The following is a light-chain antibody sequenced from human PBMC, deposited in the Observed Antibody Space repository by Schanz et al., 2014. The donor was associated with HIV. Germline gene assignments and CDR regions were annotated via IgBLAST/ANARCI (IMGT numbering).Light chain of an antibody. CDR2: GNK. V-gene: IGLV1-40*01. Sequence: QSVLTQPPSVSGAPGQRVTISCTGSSSNIGARYDVHWYQQLPGTAPKLVIYGNKNRPSGVPDRISASKSGTSASLAISGLRSEDEADYYCAAWDDSPNGVVFGGGTKLTVL. J-gene: IGLJ3*02. CDR3: AAWDDSPNGVV. CDR1: SSNIGARYD.